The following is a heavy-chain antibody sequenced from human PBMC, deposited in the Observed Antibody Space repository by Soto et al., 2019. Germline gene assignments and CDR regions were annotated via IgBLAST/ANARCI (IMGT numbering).Heavy chain of an antibody. Sequence: SETLSLTCTVSGGSISSYYWTWIRQSPGKGLEWIGTVAYTGTTYYPPPLRGRVTVSADTSKNSFSLKLTSVTAADTAVYYCARHRACNTACDFDYWGQGTLVTVSS. D-gene: IGHD2-15*01. CDR2: VAYTGTT. CDR1: GGSISSYY. V-gene: IGHV4-59*04. CDR3: ARHRACNTACDFDY. J-gene: IGHJ4*02.